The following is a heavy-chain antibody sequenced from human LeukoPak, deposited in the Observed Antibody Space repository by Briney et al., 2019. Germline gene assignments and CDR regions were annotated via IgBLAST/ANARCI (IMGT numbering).Heavy chain of an antibody. CDR2: IKTDGSGK. CDR1: GFKFNTYW. V-gene: IGHV3-7*01. D-gene: IGHD3-3*01. CDR3: AKGLWNFDC. J-gene: IGHJ4*02. Sequence: GGSLRLSCVASGFKFNTYWMTWVRQTPGKGLEWVANIKTDGSGKTYVNSVKGRFSISRDNAKNSLYLQMTGLRVEDTAVYYCAKGLWNFDCWGQGTLVTVSS.